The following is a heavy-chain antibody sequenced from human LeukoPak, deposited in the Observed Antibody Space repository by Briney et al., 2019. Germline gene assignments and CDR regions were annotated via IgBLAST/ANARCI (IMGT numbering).Heavy chain of an antibody. CDR2: ISSNGGST. D-gene: IGHD1-26*01. CDR1: GFTFSSYA. J-gene: IGHJ4*02. V-gene: IGHV3-64*01. CDR3: AKARGGSYYPPTFDY. Sequence: PGGSLRLSCAASGFTFSSYAMHWVRQAPGKGLEYVSAISSNGGSTYYANSVKGRFTISRDNAKNSLYLQMNSLRAEDMALYYCAKARGGSYYPPTFDYWGQGTLVTVSS.